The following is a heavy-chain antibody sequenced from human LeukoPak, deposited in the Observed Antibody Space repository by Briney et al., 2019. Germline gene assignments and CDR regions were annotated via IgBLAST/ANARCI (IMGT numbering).Heavy chain of an antibody. Sequence: GGSLRLSCAASGFTFSSYSMNWVRQAPGKGLEWVSYISSSSSTIYYADSVKGRFTISRDNAKNSLYLQMNSLRAEDTAVYYCARVEMATIAYYYYYMDVWGKGTMVTVSS. CDR1: GFTFSSYS. D-gene: IGHD5-24*01. CDR2: ISSSSSTI. CDR3: ARVEMATIAYYYYYMDV. V-gene: IGHV3-48*01. J-gene: IGHJ6*03.